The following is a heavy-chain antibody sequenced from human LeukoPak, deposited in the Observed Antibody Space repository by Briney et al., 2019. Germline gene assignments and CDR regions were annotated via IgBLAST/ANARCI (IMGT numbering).Heavy chain of an antibody. V-gene: IGHV3-21*01. Sequence: GGSLRLSCAASGFTFSSYAMSWVRQAPGKGLEWVSSISSSSSYIYYADAVKGRFTISRDNAKNSLYLQMNSLRAEDTAVYYCARDEVYDRYYYYYYMDVWGKGTTVTVSS. D-gene: IGHD2/OR15-2a*01. CDR3: ARDEVYDRYYYYYYMDV. J-gene: IGHJ6*03. CDR1: GFTFSSYA. CDR2: ISSSSSYI.